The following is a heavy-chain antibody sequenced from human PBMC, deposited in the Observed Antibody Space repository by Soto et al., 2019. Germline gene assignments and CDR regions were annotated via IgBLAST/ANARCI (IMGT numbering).Heavy chain of an antibody. Sequence: GASVKVSCKASGGTFSSYAISWVRQAPGQGLEWMGGIIPIFGTANYAQKFQGRVTITADKSTSTAYMELSSLRSEDTAVYYCAKQRKVTTAVGQMSFDAWGQGTLVTVSS. CDR2: IIPIFGTA. D-gene: IGHD6-25*01. CDR1: GGTFSSYA. CDR3: AKQRKVTTAVGQMSFDA. J-gene: IGHJ4*02. V-gene: IGHV1-69*06.